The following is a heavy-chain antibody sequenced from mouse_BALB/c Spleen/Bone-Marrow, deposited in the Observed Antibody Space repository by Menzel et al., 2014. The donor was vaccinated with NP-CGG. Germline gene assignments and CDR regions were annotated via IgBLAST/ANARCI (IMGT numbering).Heavy chain of an antibody. Sequence: EVKVVESGGGLVQPGGSLKLSCAASGFDFSRYWTSWVRPAPGKGLQWIGEINPESNTINYSPSLKDKFIISRDNAKNTLYLQMSKVKSEDAALYCCARLGYYGWFAYWGQGTLVTVSA. V-gene: IGHV4-1*02. CDR1: GFDFSRYW. CDR3: ARLGYYGWFAY. J-gene: IGHJ3*01. D-gene: IGHD2-3*01. CDR2: INPESNTI.